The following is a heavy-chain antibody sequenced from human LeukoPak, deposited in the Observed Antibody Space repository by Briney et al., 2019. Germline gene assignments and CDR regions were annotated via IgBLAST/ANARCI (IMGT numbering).Heavy chain of an antibody. CDR1: GGSLSSSSYY. CDR3: ARIPNGDYYYYYYMDV. Sequence: SETLSLTCTVSGGSLSSSSYYWGWIRQPPGKGLEWIGSIYYSGSTYYNPSLKSRVTISVDTSKNQFSLKLSSVTAADTAVYYCARIPNGDYYYYYYMDVWGKGTTVTVSS. CDR2: IYYSGST. D-gene: IGHD4-17*01. V-gene: IGHV4-39*07. J-gene: IGHJ6*03.